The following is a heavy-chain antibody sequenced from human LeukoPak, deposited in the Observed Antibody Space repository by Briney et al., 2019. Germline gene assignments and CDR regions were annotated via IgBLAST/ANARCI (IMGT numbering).Heavy chain of an antibody. J-gene: IGHJ4*02. CDR1: GYTFTGYY. CDR3: AGFYYYGSGSYSYYFDY. Sequence: ASVKVSCKASGYTFTGYYMHRVRQAPGQGLEWMGWINPNSGGIKYAQKFQGRVTMTRNTSISTAYMELSRLRSEDTAVYYCAGFYYYGSGSYSYYFDYWGQGTLVTVSS. D-gene: IGHD3-10*01. V-gene: IGHV1-2*02. CDR2: INPNSGGI.